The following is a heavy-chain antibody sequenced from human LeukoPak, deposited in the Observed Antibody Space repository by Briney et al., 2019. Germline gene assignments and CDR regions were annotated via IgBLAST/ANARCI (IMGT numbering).Heavy chain of an antibody. Sequence: PGGSLRLSCAVSGFIFSNYQMSWVRQAPGKGLEWVANMNGDGSDKNYMDSVKGRFTISRDNSKNTLYLQMNSLRAEDTAVYYCARAAGYMDVWGKGTTVTVSS. J-gene: IGHJ6*03. CDR2: MNGDGSDK. CDR3: ARAAGYMDV. CDR1: GFIFSNYQ. V-gene: IGHV3-7*01.